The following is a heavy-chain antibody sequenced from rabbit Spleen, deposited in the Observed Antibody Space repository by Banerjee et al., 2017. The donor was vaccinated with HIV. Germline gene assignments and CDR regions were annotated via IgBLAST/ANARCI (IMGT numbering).Heavy chain of an antibody. J-gene: IGHJ4*01. D-gene: IGHD8-1*01. CDR1: GFSFSASYY. V-gene: IGHV1S40*01. CDR3: AREVNTGTGYLDL. Sequence: QSLEESGGDLVKPGASLTLTCTASGFSFSASYYMWWVRQAPGKGLEWIACIYGGSSVGTYYASWAKGRFTISTTSSTTVTLQMTSLTAADTATYFCAREVNTGTGYLDLWGPGTLVTVS. CDR2: IYGGSSVGT.